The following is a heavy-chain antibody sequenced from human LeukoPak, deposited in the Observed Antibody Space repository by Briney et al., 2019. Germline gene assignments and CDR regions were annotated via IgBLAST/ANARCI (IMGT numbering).Heavy chain of an antibody. CDR3: AGRYCSSTSCLDY. J-gene: IGHJ4*02. CDR1: GGTFSSYV. V-gene: IGHV1-69*05. CDR2: IIPIFGTA. Sequence: SVKVSCKASGGTFSSYVISWVRQAPGQGLEWMGGIIPIFGTANYAQKFQGRVTITTDESTSTAYMELSSLRSEDTAVYYCAGRYCSSTSCLDYWGQGTLVTVSS. D-gene: IGHD2-2*01.